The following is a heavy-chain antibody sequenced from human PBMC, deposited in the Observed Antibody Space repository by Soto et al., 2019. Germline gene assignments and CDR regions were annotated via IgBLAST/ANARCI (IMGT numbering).Heavy chain of an antibody. CDR3: ARGEQWLVDAFDI. CDR2: IYSGGST. D-gene: IGHD6-19*01. V-gene: IGHV3-53*01. CDR1: GFTVSSNY. J-gene: IGHJ3*02. Sequence: GGSLRLSCAASGFTVSSNYMSWVRQAPGKGLEWVSVIYSGGSTYYADSVKGRFTISRDNSKNTLYLQMNSLRAEDTAVYYCARGEQWLVDAFDIWGQGTMVTVSS.